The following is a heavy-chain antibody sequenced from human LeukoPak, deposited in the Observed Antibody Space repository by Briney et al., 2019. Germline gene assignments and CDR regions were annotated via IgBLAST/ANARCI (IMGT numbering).Heavy chain of an antibody. CDR2: ISWNSGSI. CDR3: AKARGDWDLIDY. J-gene: IGHJ4*02. Sequence: PGGSLRLSCAASGFTFDGYAMHWVRQAPGKGLEWVSGISWNSGSIGYADSVKGRFTISRDNAKNSLYLQMNSLRAEDTALYYCAKARGDWDLIDYWGQGTLVTVSS. D-gene: IGHD2-21*02. CDR1: GFTFDGYA. V-gene: IGHV3-9*01.